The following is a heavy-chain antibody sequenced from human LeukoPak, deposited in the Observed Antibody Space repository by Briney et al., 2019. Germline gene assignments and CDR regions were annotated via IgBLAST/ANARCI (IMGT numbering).Heavy chain of an antibody. V-gene: IGHV3-66*01. CDR3: ARARGYSYGNGFDY. D-gene: IGHD5-18*01. J-gene: IGHJ4*02. CDR2: IYSGGST. Sequence: GGSLRLSCAASGFTVSSNYMSWVRQAPGKGLEWVSVIYSGGSTYYADSVKGRFTISRDNSKNTLYLQMNSLRAEDTAVYYCARARGYSYGNGFDYWGQGTLVTVSS. CDR1: GFTVSSNY.